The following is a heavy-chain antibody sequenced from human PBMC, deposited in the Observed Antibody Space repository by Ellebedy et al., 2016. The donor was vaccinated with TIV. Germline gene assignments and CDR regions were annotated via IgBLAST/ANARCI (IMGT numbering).Heavy chain of an antibody. J-gene: IGHJ4*02. CDR3: ARQVFSYGLDN. CDR2: ISSDGINK. Sequence: GGSLRLSCAVSGFTFSLYGMHWVRQAPGKGPEWVTFISSDGINKYYADSMRGRFTISRDNSKNTLYLQMNSLTTDDTAVYYCARQVFSYGLDNWGQGTLVTVSS. V-gene: IGHV3-30*03. CDR1: GFTFSLYG. D-gene: IGHD3-3*01.